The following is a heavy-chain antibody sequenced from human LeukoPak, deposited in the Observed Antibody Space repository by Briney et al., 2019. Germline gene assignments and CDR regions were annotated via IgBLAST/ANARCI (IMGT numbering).Heavy chain of an antibody. CDR3: CLLPRYSSGWFVDY. Sequence: GGSLRLSCAASGFNFSIYSMNWVRQAPGKGLEWVSYITRSSTTIYYADSVKGRFTISRDNAKNSLYLQMNSLRAEDTAVYYCCLLPRYSSGWFVDYWGQGTLVTVSS. CDR2: ITRSSTTI. J-gene: IGHJ4*02. V-gene: IGHV3-48*04. CDR1: GFNFSIYS. D-gene: IGHD6-19*01.